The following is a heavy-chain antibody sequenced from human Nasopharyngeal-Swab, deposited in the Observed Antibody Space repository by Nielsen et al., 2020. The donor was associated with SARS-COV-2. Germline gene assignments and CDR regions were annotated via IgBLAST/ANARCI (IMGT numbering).Heavy chain of an antibody. Sequence: LSLTCAASGFTFSSYGMHWVRQAPGKGLEWVAVIWYDGSNKYYADSVKGRFTISRDNSKNTLYLQMNSLRAEDTAVYYCAADIAVAGPDAFDIWGQGTMVTASS. CDR2: IWYDGSNK. CDR1: GFTFSSYG. V-gene: IGHV3-33*01. J-gene: IGHJ3*02. CDR3: AADIAVAGPDAFDI. D-gene: IGHD6-19*01.